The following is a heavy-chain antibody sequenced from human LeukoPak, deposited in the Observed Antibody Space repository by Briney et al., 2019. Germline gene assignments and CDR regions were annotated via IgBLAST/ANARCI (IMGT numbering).Heavy chain of an antibody. CDR3: ARAGSYYLDY. CDR1: GGSISTSYYY. CDR2: IHNSEST. J-gene: IGHJ4*02. D-gene: IGHD1-26*01. Sequence: SETLSLTCTVSGGSISTSYYYWGWIRQPPGKGLEWIGNIHNSESTYYNPSLKSRVTISVDTSKNQFSLKLSSVTAADTAVYYCARAGSYYLDYWGQGTLVTVSS. V-gene: IGHV4-39*07.